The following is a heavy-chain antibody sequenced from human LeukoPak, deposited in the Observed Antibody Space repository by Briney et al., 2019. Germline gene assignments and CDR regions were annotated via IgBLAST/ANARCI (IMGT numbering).Heavy chain of an antibody. Sequence: PSETLSLTCTVSGGSTASSSHYWGWIRQSPAKGLEWIAIMYYTGSTYYNPPLKSRVSISVDTSRNQFSLKLTSVTAADTAIYYCARHRIQPPVLMDVWGQGTTVTVSS. CDR1: GGSTASSSHY. CDR2: MYYTGST. J-gene: IGHJ6*02. D-gene: IGHD5-18*01. V-gene: IGHV4-39*01. CDR3: ARHRIQPPVLMDV.